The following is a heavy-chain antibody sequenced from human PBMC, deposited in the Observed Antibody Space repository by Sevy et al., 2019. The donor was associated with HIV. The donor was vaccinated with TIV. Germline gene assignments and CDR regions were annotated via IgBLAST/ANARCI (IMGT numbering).Heavy chain of an antibody. J-gene: IGHJ4*02. V-gene: IGHV1-2*02. Sequence: ASVKVSCKASGYTFTGYYMHWVRQAPGQGLEWMGWINPNSGGTNYAQKFQGRVTMTRDTSISTAYMELSRLRSDDTAVNYCARARRYCSSTSCPLGYYFDYWGQGTLVTVSS. CDR2: INPNSGGT. CDR1: GYTFTGYY. CDR3: ARARRYCSSTSCPLGYYFDY. D-gene: IGHD2-2*01.